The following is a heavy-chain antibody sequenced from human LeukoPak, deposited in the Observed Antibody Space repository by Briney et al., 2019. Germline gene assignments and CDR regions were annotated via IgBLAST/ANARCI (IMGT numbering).Heavy chain of an antibody. CDR2: ISSSGSTL. CDR1: GFTFSSYE. Sequence: WVSVRLSCAASGFTFSSYEMNWVRQAPGKGLEWVSYISSSGSTLYYAVSVKGRFTISRDHAKNSLYLQMNSLRAEDTALYYCARDLGFDYWGQGTLVTVSS. CDR3: ARDLGFDY. D-gene: IGHD3-16*01. J-gene: IGHJ4*02. V-gene: IGHV3-48*03.